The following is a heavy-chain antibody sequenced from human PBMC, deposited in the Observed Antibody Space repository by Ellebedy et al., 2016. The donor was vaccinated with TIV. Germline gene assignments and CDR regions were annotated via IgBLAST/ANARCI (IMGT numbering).Heavy chain of an antibody. CDR1: GFTFSGST. Sequence: GESLKISXAGSGFTFSGSTMHWVRQASGKGLEWVGRIRSKANSYATAYAASVKGRFTISRDDSKNTAYLQMNSLKTEDTAVYYCLRPQYCSSTSCYLDIWGQGTMVTVSS. CDR3: LRPQYCSSTSCYLDI. D-gene: IGHD2-2*01. CDR2: IRSKANSYAT. V-gene: IGHV3-73*01. J-gene: IGHJ3*02.